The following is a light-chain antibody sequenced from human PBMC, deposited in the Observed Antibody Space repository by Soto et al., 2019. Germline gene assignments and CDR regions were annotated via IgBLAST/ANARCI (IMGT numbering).Light chain of an antibody. CDR3: AAWDDNVNAPDCV. CDR1: NSNIGTNS. V-gene: IGLV1-44*01. CDR2: SNN. Sequence: QSELTQPPSASGTPGQRVTISCSGSNSNIGTNSVNWYQQLPGTAPKLLIYSNNQRPSGVPDRFSGSKSGTSASLAISGLQSEDEADYYCAAWDDNVNAPDCVFGGGTKLTVL. J-gene: IGLJ3*02.